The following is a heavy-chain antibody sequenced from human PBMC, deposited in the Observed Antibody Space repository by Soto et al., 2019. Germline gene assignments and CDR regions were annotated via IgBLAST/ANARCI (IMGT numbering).Heavy chain of an antibody. CDR1: GGTFRNYA. Sequence: QVQLVQSGAEVKKPGSSVKLSCKHSGGTFRNYAINWVRQAPGQGLEWMGGSIPVFGTANYAQTFQGSFTITADESTSTADMELSSLRSEYTAVYYCAIPLPKQQLVRGAFDHWGQGTLVTVAS. D-gene: IGHD6-13*01. V-gene: IGHV1-69*01. J-gene: IGHJ4*02. CDR2: SIPVFGTA. CDR3: AIPLPKQQLVRGAFDH.